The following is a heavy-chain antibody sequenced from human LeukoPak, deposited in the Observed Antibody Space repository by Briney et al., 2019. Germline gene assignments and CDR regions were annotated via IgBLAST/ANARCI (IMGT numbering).Heavy chain of an antibody. V-gene: IGHV1-69*13. CDR3: ARVRQTFGVNNYFDY. Sequence: ASVKVSCKASGGTSSSYAISWGRQAPGEGLEWMGGIIPIFGTTHYAQKFQGGVTITPDASTSTEYMELSSLRSERTAVCFSARVRQTFGVNNYFDYWGEGALLAVSP. CDR2: IIPIFGTT. CDR1: GGTSSSYA. D-gene: IGHD3-3*01. J-gene: IGHJ4*02.